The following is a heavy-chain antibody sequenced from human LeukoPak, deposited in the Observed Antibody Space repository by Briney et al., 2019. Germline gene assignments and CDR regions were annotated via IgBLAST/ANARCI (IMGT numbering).Heavy chain of an antibody. V-gene: IGHV1-69*06. CDR3: ASSRGGIVVGYYYYYMDV. Sequence: SVKVSCKASGGTFSSYAISWVRQAPGQGLEWMGGIIPIFGTANYAQKFQCRVTITADKSTSTAYMELSSLRSEDTAVYYCASSRGGIVVGYYYYYMDVWGKGTTVTVSS. CDR2: IIPIFGTA. J-gene: IGHJ6*03. CDR1: GGTFSSYA. D-gene: IGHD3-22*01.